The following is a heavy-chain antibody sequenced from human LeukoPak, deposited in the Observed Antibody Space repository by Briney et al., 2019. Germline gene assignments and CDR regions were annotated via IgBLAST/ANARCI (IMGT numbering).Heavy chain of an antibody. CDR3: ARAGYNWEHDY. J-gene: IGHJ4*02. CDR2: IDSDGSDT. D-gene: IGHD5-24*01. Sequence: HPGGSLGLSCAASGFTFSSSWMYWVRQAPGKGLVWVSRIDSDGSDTTSADSVKGRFTISRDNAKNTLYLQMNSLRAEDTAVYYCARAGYNWEHDYWGQGTLVTVSS. V-gene: IGHV3-74*01. CDR1: GFTFSSSW.